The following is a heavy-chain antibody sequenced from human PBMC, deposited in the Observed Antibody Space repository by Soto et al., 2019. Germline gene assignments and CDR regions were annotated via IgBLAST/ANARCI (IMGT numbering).Heavy chain of an antibody. J-gene: IGHJ4*02. CDR2: TIPILAMS. D-gene: IGHD3-10*01. CDR3: AASYGSGSRAFDY. CDR1: GDTFNSYT. V-gene: IGHV1-69*02. Sequence: QVQLVQSGPEVKMPGSSVKVSCKASGDTFNSYTINWVRQARGQGLQWMGRTIPILAMSNYALKFQGRVTITADKSTSTAYMELSRLRSDDTAVYYCAASYGSGSRAFDYWGQGTLVTVSS.